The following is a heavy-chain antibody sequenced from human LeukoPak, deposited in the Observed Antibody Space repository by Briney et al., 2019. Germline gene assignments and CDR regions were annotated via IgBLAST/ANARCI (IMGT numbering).Heavy chain of an antibody. CDR3: ARTTASFITMVRLYYFDY. D-gene: IGHD3-10*01. CDR2: INHSGST. CDR1: GGSFSGYY. Sequence: SETLSLTCAVYGGSFSGYYWSWIRQPPGKGLEWIGEINHSGSTNYNPSLKSRVTISVDTSKNQFSLKLISVTAADPAVYYCARTTASFITMVRLYYFDYWGQGTLVTVSS. J-gene: IGHJ4*02. V-gene: IGHV4-34*01.